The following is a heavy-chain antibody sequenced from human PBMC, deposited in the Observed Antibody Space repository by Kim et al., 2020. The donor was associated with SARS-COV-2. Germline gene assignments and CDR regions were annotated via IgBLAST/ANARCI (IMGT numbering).Heavy chain of an antibody. D-gene: IGHD2-2*01. J-gene: IGHJ4*02. V-gene: IGHV3-23*01. CDR3: AKYAHRLYCSSTSCFPDY. Sequence: VKGRFTTSRDNSRNTLYLQMNTLRAEDTAVYYCAKYAHRLYCSSTSCFPDYWGQGTLVTVSS.